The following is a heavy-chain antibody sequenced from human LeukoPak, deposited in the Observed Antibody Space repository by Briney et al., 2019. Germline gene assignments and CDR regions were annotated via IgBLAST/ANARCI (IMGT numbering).Heavy chain of an antibody. CDR3: AKDAVRGSWRINWFDT. CDR2: ITGVGGNT. V-gene: IGHV3-23*01. CDR1: EFTFGSYA. Sequence: GGSLRLSCATSEFTFGSYAMTWVRQAPGKGLEWVSGITGVGGNTYYADSVKGRFTISRDNSKNTLYLQMNSLRAEDTAAYYCAKDAVRGSWRINWFDTWGQGTLVTVSS. D-gene: IGHD3-10*01. J-gene: IGHJ5*02.